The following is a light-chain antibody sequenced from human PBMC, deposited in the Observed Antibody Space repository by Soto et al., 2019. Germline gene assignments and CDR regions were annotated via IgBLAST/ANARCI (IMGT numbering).Light chain of an antibody. V-gene: IGLV2-14*01. Sequence: QSVLTQPASVSGSPGQSIAISCTGTSSDVGFYKYVSWYQRHPGKAPKLMIYEVTNRPSGVSDRFSGSKSGNTASLTISGLXAEDEAHYFCSSYSSSSIPYVFGTGTKVTVL. CDR1: SSDVGFYKY. CDR2: EVT. CDR3: SSYSSSSIPYV. J-gene: IGLJ1*01.